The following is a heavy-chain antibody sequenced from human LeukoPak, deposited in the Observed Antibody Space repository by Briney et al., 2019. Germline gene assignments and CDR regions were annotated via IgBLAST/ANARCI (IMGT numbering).Heavy chain of an antibody. CDR3: ARANRGYFDWFSRQIRKYYMDV. D-gene: IGHD3-9*01. CDR1: GYTFTKYA. CDR2: MNPNSGNT. V-gene: IGHV1-8*01. Sequence: GASVKVSCKASGYTFTKYAMHWVRQAPGQRLEWMGWMNPNSGNTGYAQKFQGRVTMTRNTSISTAYMELSSLRSEDTAVYYCARANRGYFDWFSRQIRKYYMDVWGKGTTVTISS. J-gene: IGHJ6*03.